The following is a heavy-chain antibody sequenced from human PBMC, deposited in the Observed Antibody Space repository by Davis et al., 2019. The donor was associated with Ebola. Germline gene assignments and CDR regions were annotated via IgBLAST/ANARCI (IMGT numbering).Heavy chain of an antibody. D-gene: IGHD4-17*01. J-gene: IGHJ3*02. V-gene: IGHV1-2*02. CDR2: INPNSGGT. CDR1: GYTFTGYY. Sequence: ASVKISCKGSGYTFTGYYMHWVRQAPGQGLEWMGWINPNSGGTNYAQKFQGRVTMTRDTSISTAYMELSRLRSDDTAVYYCARALTAVAFDIWGQGTMVTVSS. CDR3: ARALTAVAFDI.